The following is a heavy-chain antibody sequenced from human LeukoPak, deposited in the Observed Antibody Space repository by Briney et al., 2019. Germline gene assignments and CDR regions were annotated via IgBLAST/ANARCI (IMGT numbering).Heavy chain of an antibody. J-gene: IGHJ4*02. Sequence: ASVKVSCKASGYTFTRYGISWVRQAPGQRLEWMGWISAYNGHTNYTQKLQGRVTMTTDTSTSTAYMELRSLRSDDTAVYYCARGTTVTTYDYWGQGTLVTVSS. V-gene: IGHV1-18*01. CDR2: ISAYNGHT. CDR1: GYTFTRYG. CDR3: ARGTTVTTYDY. D-gene: IGHD4-17*01.